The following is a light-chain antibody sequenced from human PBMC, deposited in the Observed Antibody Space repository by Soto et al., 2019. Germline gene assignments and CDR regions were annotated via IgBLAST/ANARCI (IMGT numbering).Light chain of an antibody. CDR3: QQRSNWLIT. CDR1: QSVSSSY. V-gene: IGKV3D-20*02. J-gene: IGKJ5*01. Sequence: ESVLTQSPGTLSLSPGERATLSCRASQSVSSSYLAWYQQKPGQAPRLLIYGASTRATGIPARFSGSGSGTDFTLTISSLEPEDFAVYYCQQRSNWLITFGQGTRLEIK. CDR2: GAS.